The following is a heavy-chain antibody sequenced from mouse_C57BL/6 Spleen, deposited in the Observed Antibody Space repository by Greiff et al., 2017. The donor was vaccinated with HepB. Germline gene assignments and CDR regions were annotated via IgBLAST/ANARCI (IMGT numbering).Heavy chain of an antibody. CDR2: ISYDGSN. CDR1: GYSITSGYY. Sequence: EVKLQESGPGLVKPSQSLSLTCSVTGYSITSGYYWNWIRQFPGNKLEWMGYISYDGSNNYNPSLKNRISITRDTSKNQFFLKLNSVTTEDTATYYCAREGSSPYYFDYWGQGTTLTVSS. D-gene: IGHD1-1*01. J-gene: IGHJ2*01. CDR3: AREGSSPYYFDY. V-gene: IGHV3-6*01.